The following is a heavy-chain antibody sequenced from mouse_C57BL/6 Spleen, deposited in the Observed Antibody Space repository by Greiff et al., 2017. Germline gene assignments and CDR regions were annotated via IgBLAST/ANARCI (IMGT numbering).Heavy chain of an antibody. CDR2: ISYDGSN. Sequence: EVKLMESGPGLVKPSQSLSLTCSVTGYSITSGYYWNWIRQFPGNKLEWMGYISYDGSNNSNPSLKNRISITRDTSKNQFFLKLNSVTTEDTATYYCARAVGNSYAMDYWGQGTSVTVSS. V-gene: IGHV3-6*01. D-gene: IGHD2-1*01. J-gene: IGHJ4*01. CDR3: ARAVGNSYAMDY. CDR1: GYSITSGYY.